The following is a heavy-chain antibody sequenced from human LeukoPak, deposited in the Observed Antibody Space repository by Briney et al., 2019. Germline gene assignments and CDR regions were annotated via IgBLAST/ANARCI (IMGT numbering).Heavy chain of an antibody. D-gene: IGHD6-13*01. CDR3: ARSKRRAAAGIGSDY. CDR2: INHSGST. Sequence: SEALSLTCAVYGGSFSGYYWSWIRQPPGKGLEWIGEINHSGSTNYNPSLKSRVTISVDTSKNQFSLKLSSVTAADTAVYYRARSKRRAAAGIGSDYWGQGTLVTVSS. J-gene: IGHJ4*02. V-gene: IGHV4-34*01. CDR1: GGSFSGYY.